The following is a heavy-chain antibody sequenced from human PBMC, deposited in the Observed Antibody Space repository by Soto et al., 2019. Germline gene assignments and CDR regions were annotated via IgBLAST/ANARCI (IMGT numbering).Heavy chain of an antibody. J-gene: IGHJ3*02. CDR1: GFTFSIYA. CDR3: AKDRIGLENAFDI. Sequence: PGGSLRLSCAASGFTFSIYAMSWVRHAPGKGLEWVSAISGSGGSTYYADPVKGRFTISRDNSKNTLYLQMNSLRAEDTAVYYCAKDRIGLENAFDIWGQGTMVTVSS. CDR2: ISGSGGST. V-gene: IGHV3-23*01. D-gene: IGHD1-1*01.